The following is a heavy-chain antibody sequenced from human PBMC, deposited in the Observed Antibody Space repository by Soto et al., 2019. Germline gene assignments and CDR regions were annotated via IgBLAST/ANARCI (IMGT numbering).Heavy chain of an antibody. CDR2: ISAYNGNT. CDR3: ALDYQLTRGYGADLDAFDI. J-gene: IGHJ3*02. D-gene: IGHD4-17*01. Sequence: QVQLVQSGAEVKKPGASVKVSCKASGYTFTSYGISWVRQAPGQGLEWMGWISAYNGNTNYAQKLQGRVTMTTDTSKSTAYMELRSLRSDDTAVYYCALDYQLTRGYGADLDAFDIWGQGTMVTVSS. CDR1: GYTFTSYG. V-gene: IGHV1-18*01.